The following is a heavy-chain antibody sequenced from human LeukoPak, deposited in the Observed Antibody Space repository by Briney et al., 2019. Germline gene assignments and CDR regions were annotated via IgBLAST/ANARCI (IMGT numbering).Heavy chain of an antibody. J-gene: IGHJ4*02. CDR2: ISWNSGSI. CDR3: AGYCSISSCYRFDY. CDR1: GFTFDDYA. D-gene: IGHD2-2*02. V-gene: IGHV3-9*01. Sequence: PGGSLRLSCAASGFTFDDYAMHWVRQAPGKGLEWVSGISWNSGSIGYADSVKGRFTISRDNAKNSLYLQMNSLRAEDTALYYCAGYCSISSCYRFDYWGQGTLSPSPQ.